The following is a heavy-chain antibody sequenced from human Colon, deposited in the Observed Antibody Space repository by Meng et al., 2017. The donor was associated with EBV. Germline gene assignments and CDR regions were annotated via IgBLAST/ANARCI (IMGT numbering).Heavy chain of an antibody. CDR3: ARDDASEFD. CDR2: INGDGSGT. V-gene: IGHV3-74*03. CDR1: GFSLSGYW. D-gene: IGHD3-10*01. Sequence: GHLVEAGGGLVTPGGSLGCSWAASGFSLSGYWMHWVRQAPGKGLAWVSRINGDGSGTTYADSVKGRFSISRDNAKNTLYLQMNSLRAEDTATYYCARDDASEFDWGQGTLVTVSS. J-gene: IGHJ4*02.